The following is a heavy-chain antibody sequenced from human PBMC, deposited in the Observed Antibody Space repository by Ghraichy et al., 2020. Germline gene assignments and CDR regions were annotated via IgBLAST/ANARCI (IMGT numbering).Heavy chain of an antibody. CDR3: ARLLSRNISLISSYYYYYLDV. CDR1: GYNFTSYW. V-gene: IGHV5-51*01. CDR2: IYPGDSDT. D-gene: IGHD1-14*01. J-gene: IGHJ6*03. Sequence: GESLNISCKGSGYNFTSYWIGWVRQMPGKGLEWMGIIYPGDSDTRYSPSFQGQVTISADKSISTAYLQWSSPKASDTAVYYCARLLSRNISLISSYYYYYLDVWGKGTTVTVSS.